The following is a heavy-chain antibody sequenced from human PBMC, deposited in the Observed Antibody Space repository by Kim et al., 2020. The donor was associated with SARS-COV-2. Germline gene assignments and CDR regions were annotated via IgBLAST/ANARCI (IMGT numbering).Heavy chain of an antibody. V-gene: IGHV3-23*01. CDR3: AKVLGQRWLYENWFDP. Sequence: SVKGRFTISRDNSKNTLYLQMNSLRAEDTAVYYCAKVLGQRWLYENWFDPWGQGTLVTVSS. J-gene: IGHJ5*02. D-gene: IGHD2-2*02.